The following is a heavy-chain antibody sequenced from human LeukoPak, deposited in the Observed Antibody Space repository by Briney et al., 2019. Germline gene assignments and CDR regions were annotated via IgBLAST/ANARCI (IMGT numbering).Heavy chain of an antibody. CDR3: ARDLAWGAY. J-gene: IGHJ4*02. CDR2: ISGSGGST. Sequence: GGSLRLSCAASGFTFSSYAMSWVRQAPGKGLEWVSAISGSGGSTYYADSVKGRFTISSDNAKNSLYLEMNSLRDEDTAVYYCARDLAWGAYWGQGTLVTVSS. D-gene: IGHD4/OR15-4a*01. V-gene: IGHV3-23*01. CDR1: GFTFSSYA.